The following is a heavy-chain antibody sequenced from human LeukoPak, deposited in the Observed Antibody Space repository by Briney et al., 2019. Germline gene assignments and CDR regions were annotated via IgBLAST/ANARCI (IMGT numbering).Heavy chain of an antibody. D-gene: IGHD6-19*01. CDR2: IIPIFGTA. CDR3: ARQEAVAPGAFDI. CDR1: GGTFSSYA. V-gene: IGHV1-69*13. Sequence: ASVKVSCKASGGTFSSYAISWVRQAPGQGPEWMEGIIPIFGTANYAQKFQGRVTITADESTSTAYMELSSLRSEDTAVYYCARQEAVAPGAFDIWGQGTMVTVSS. J-gene: IGHJ3*02.